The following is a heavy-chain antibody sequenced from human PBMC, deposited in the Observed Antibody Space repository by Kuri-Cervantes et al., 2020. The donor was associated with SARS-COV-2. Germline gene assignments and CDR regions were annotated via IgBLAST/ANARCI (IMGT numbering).Heavy chain of an antibody. CDR3: AKGVHPSMATTHFDY. Sequence: GESLKISCAASGFTFDDYGMSWVRQAPGKGLEWVALISYDGSNKFYADSVKGRFTISRDNAKNSLYLQMNSLRAEDMALYYCAKGVHPSMATTHFDYWGQGTLVTVSS. D-gene: IGHD5-24*01. CDR1: GFTFDDYG. CDR2: ISYDGSNK. J-gene: IGHJ4*02. V-gene: IGHV3-30*18.